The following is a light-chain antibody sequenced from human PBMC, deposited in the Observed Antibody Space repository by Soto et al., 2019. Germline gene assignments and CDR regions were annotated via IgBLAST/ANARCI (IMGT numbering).Light chain of an antibody. V-gene: IGLV2-8*01. Sequence: QSVLTQPPSASGSPGQSVTISCTGTSSDIGRYNFVSWYQQHPGKAPRLLIYEVTKRPSGVPDRFSGSKSGNAASLTVSGLQGEDEAEYFCSSYTGSRDPYVFXTGTKVTVL. CDR2: EVT. CDR1: SSDIGRYNF. J-gene: IGLJ1*01. CDR3: SSYTGSRDPYV.